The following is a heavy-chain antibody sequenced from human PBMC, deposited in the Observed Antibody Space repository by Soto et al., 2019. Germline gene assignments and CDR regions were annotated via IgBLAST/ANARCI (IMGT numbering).Heavy chain of an antibody. Sequence: PGGSLRLSCSASGFPFNIYGVHWVRQTPGKGLQYVSAISSSGGSTYYADSVKGRFTISRDNSKNTLYLQMSSLRAEDTAVYYCVKPPGHYSDSANYYSVWGRGNLVTVSS. J-gene: IGHJ1*01. CDR1: GFPFNIYG. CDR2: ISSSGGST. D-gene: IGHD3-22*01. CDR3: VKPPGHYSDSANYYSV. V-gene: IGHV3-64D*06.